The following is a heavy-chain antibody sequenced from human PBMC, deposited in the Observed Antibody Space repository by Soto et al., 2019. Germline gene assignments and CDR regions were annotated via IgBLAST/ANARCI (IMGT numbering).Heavy chain of an antibody. CDR3: ATQPGGGGY. V-gene: IGHV3-53*01. Sequence: EVQLVESGGGLIQPGGSLRLSCAVSGFTVSNNYMSWVRQAPGKGLEGVSVIYSGGYTAYGDSVKGRFTISRDNSKNPLSLQKKRLRAAAPAVYYWATQPGGGGYWGQGTLVTVSS. CDR1: GFTVSNNY. D-gene: IGHD3-10*01. J-gene: IGHJ4*02. CDR2: IYSGGYT.